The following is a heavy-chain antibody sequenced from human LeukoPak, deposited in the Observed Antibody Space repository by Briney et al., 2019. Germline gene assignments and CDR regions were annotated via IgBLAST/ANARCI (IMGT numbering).Heavy chain of an antibody. CDR1: RFTFSSYA. Sequence: GGSLRLSCAASRFTFSSYAMNWVRQAPGNGLEWVSGISGSGGITYYADSVKGRFTISRDNSKNTLFLQMNGLRAEDTAVYYCAKETGRPVFVWLYSWGPGTLVTVSP. CDR2: ISGSGGIT. J-gene: IGHJ4*02. CDR3: AKETGRPVFVWLYS. V-gene: IGHV3-23*01. D-gene: IGHD3-16*01.